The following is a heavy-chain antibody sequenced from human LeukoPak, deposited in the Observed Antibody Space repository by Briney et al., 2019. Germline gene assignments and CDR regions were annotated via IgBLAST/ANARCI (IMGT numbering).Heavy chain of an antibody. CDR2: ISSDGSIT. CDR1: GFTFSTYW. CDR3: ARHLNYYFDY. V-gene: IGHV3-74*01. J-gene: IGHJ4*02. D-gene: IGHD3-10*01. Sequence: GSLRLSCAASGFTFSTYWMHWVRQAPGKGLVWVSRISSDGSITSYADSVKGRFTISRDNAKNTLYLQMNSLRAEDTAVYYCARHLNYYFDYWGQGTLVTVSS.